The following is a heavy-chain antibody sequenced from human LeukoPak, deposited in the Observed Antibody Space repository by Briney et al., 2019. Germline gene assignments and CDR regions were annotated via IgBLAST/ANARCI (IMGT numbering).Heavy chain of an antibody. J-gene: IGHJ3*02. CDR1: GYSFTNYW. V-gene: IGHV5-51*01. D-gene: IGHD6-13*01. Sequence: KIGESLKISCKGSGYSFTNYWIGWVREMPGKGLEWMGIIYPGDSDTRYSPSFQGQVTISADKSISTAYLQCSSLKASDTAMYSCARLLREQQLLNAFDIWGQGTMVTVSS. CDR3: ARLLREQQLLNAFDI. CDR2: IYPGDSDT.